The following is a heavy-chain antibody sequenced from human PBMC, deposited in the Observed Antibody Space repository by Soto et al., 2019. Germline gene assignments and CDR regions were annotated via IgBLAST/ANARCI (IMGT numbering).Heavy chain of an antibody. CDR2: IYHSGST. V-gene: IGHV4-30-2*01. Sequence: QLQLQESGSGLVKPSQTLSLTCAVSGGSISSGGYSWSWIRQPPGKGLEWIGYIYHSGSTYYNPSLKSRLTISVDRSKNQFSLKLSSVTAADTAVYYCATAGGLGAVAADYWGQGTLVTVS. CDR1: GGSISSGGYS. J-gene: IGHJ4*02. CDR3: ATAGGLGAVAADY. D-gene: IGHD6-19*01.